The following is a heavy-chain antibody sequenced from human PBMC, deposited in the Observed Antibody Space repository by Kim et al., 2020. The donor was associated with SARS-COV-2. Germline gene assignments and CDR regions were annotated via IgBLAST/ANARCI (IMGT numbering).Heavy chain of an antibody. D-gene: IGHD3-22*01. CDR2: IKQDGSEK. CDR3: ARDEYYYDSSGYPERVPGGNGMDV. J-gene: IGHJ6*02. Sequence: GGSLRLSCAASGFTFSSYWMSWVRQAPGMGLEWVANIKQDGSEKYYVDSVKGRFTISRDNAKNSLYLQMNSLRAEDTAVYYCARDEYYYDSSGYPERVPGGNGMDVWGQGTTVTVSS. CDR1: GFTFSSYW. V-gene: IGHV3-7*01.